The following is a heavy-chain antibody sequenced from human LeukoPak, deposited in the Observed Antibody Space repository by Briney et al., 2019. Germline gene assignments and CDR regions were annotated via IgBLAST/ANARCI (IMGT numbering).Heavy chain of an antibody. CDR2: IIPILGIA. Sequence: ASVKVSCKASGGTFSSYAISWVRQAPGQGLEWMGRIIPILGIANYAQKFQGRVTITADKSTSTAYMELSSLRSEDTAVYYCAGGDYYDSSGYGFRDYWGQGTLVTVSS. CDR1: GGTFSSYA. V-gene: IGHV1-69*04. CDR3: AGGDYYDSSGYGFRDY. J-gene: IGHJ4*02. D-gene: IGHD3-22*01.